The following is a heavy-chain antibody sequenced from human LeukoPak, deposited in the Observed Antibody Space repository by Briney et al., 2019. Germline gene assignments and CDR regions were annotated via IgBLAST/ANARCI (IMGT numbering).Heavy chain of an antibody. D-gene: IGHD1-26*01. CDR2: IYYSGST. CDR3: ARGVGAYYMDV. V-gene: IGHV4-39*01. J-gene: IGHJ6*03. Sequence: SETLSLTCTVSGGSIGSSSYYWGWIRQPPGKGLEWIGSIYYSGSTYYNPSLKSRVTISVDTSKNQFSLKLSSVTAADTAVYYCARGVGAYYMDVWGKGTTVTISS. CDR1: GGSIGSSSYY.